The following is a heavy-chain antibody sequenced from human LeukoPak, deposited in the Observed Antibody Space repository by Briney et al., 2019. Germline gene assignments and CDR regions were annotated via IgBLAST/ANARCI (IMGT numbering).Heavy chain of an antibody. Sequence: GGSLRLSCAASGFTFSSYWMSWVRQAPGKGLEWVAFIRYDGSNKYYADSVKGRFTISRDNSKNTLYLQMNSLRAEDTAVYYCAKDRWDWFDPWGQGTLVTVSS. CDR2: IRYDGSNK. V-gene: IGHV3-30*02. CDR3: AKDRWDWFDP. D-gene: IGHD1-26*01. CDR1: GFTFSSYW. J-gene: IGHJ5*02.